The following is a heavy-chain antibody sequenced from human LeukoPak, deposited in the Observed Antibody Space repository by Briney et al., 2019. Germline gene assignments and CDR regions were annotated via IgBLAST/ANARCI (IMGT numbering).Heavy chain of an antibody. J-gene: IGHJ4*02. CDR3: ARELGKSYFDY. D-gene: IGHD3-3*02. V-gene: IGHV4-34*01. CDR1: GGSFSGYY. CDR2: INHSGST. Sequence: PSETLSLTCAVYGGSFSGYYWSWIRQPPGKGLEWIGEINHSGSTNYNPSLKSRVTISVDTSKNQFSLKLSSVTAADTAVYYCARELGKSYFDYWGQGTLVTVSS.